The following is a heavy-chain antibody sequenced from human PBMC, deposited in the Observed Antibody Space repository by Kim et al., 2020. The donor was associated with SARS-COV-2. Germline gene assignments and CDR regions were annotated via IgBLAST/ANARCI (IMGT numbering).Heavy chain of an antibody. D-gene: IGHD6-13*01. CDR1: GFTFSSYA. Sequence: GGSLRLSCAASGFTFSSYAMSWVRQAPGKGLEWVSAISGSGGSTYYADSVKGRFTIARDNSKNTLYLQMNSLRAEDTAVYYCASVGAPGIAAAGIFDYWGQRALVSASS. V-gene: IGHV3-23*01. J-gene: IGHJ4*02. CDR2: ISGSGGST. CDR3: ASVGAPGIAAAGIFDY.